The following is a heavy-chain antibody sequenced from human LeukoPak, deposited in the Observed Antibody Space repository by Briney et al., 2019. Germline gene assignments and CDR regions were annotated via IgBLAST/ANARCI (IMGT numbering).Heavy chain of an antibody. J-gene: IGHJ4*02. CDR2: ISSSGSTI. D-gene: IGHD6-6*01. CDR3: ASGIAARTFDY. V-gene: IGHV3-48*04. CDR1: GFTFSSYG. Sequence: GGSLRLSCAASGFTFSSYGMHWVRQAPGKGLEWVSYISSSGSTIYYADSVKGRFTISRDNAKNSLYLQMNSLRAEDTAVYYCASGIAARTFDYWGQGTLVTVSS.